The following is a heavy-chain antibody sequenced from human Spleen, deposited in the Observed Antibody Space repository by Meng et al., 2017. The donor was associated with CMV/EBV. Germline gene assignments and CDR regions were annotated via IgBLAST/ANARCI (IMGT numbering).Heavy chain of an antibody. D-gene: IGHD5/OR15-5a*01. J-gene: IGHJ4*02. Sequence: KASGGTFDSYTFSWVRQAPGQGLEWMGRFIPILDLPNYAQKFQGRVTIAADKSTSTAYMELAGLRSEDTAIYYCATYPRGYSFYHFDSWGQGTLVTVSS. CDR1: GGTFDSYT. CDR2: FIPILDLP. V-gene: IGHV1-69*02. CDR3: ATYPRGYSFYHFDS.